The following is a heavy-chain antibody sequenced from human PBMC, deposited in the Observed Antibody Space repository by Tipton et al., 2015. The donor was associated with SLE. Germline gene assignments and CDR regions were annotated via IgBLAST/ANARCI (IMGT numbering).Heavy chain of an antibody. V-gene: IGHV3-53*05. Sequence: SLRLSCAASGFTVSSNYMSWVRQAPGKGLEWVSVIYSGDSTYYADSVKGRFTISRDNSKDTLYLQMNSLRPEDTAVYYCASRTAVAGTFSYWGQGTRVTVSS. CDR1: GFTVSSNY. CDR3: ASRTAVAGTFSY. CDR2: IYSGDST. D-gene: IGHD6-19*01. J-gene: IGHJ4*02.